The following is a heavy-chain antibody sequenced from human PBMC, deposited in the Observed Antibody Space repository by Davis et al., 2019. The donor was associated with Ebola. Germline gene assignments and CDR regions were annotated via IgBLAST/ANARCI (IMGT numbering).Heavy chain of an antibody. J-gene: IGHJ4*02. CDR2: IYYSGST. V-gene: IGHV4-39*07. CDR3: ARGSYGSQIDY. CDR1: GGSISSSSYY. Sequence: MPSETLSLTCTVSGGSISSSSYYWGWIRQPPGKGLEWIGSIYYSGSTYYNPSLKSRVTISVDTSKNQFSLKLSSVTAADTAVYYCARGSYGSQIDYWGQGTLVTVSS. D-gene: IGHD5-18*01.